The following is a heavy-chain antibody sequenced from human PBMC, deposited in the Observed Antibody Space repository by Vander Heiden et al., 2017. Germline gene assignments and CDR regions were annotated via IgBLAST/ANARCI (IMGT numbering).Heavy chain of an antibody. V-gene: IGHV1-69*01. CDR2: IIPIFGTA. Sequence: QVQLVQSGAAVKKPGSSVKVSCRASGGTFSSYAIGWVRRAPGQGLEWMGGIIPIFGTANYAQRFQGRVTITADESTSTAYMELSSLRSEDTAVYYCARDDSSGYYYADWYFDLWGRGTLVTVSS. D-gene: IGHD3-22*01. CDR3: ARDDSSGYYYADWYFDL. J-gene: IGHJ2*01. CDR1: GGTFSSYA.